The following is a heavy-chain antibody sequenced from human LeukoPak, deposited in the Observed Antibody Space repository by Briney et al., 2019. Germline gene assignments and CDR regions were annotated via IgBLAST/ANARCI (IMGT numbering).Heavy chain of an antibody. Sequence: GGSLRLSCAASGFTFSSYGMHWVRQAPGKGLEWVAVISYDGSSKYYADSVKGRFTISRDNSKNTLYLQMNSLRAEDTAVYFCAKDSSSSWFGGDSKWGQGTLVTVSS. D-gene: IGHD6-13*01. V-gene: IGHV3-30*18. CDR3: AKDSSSSWFGGDSK. J-gene: IGHJ4*02. CDR2: ISYDGSSK. CDR1: GFTFSSYG.